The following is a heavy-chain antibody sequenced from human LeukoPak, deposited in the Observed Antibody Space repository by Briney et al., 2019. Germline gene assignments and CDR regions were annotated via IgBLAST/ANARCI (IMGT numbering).Heavy chain of an antibody. CDR3: AKARTDDYGDY. CDR2: ISYDGSNK. V-gene: IGHV3-30-3*01. Sequence: GGSLRLSCAASGFTFSSYATSWVRQAPGKGLEWVAVISYDGSNKYYADSVKGRFTISRDNSKNTLYLQMNSLRAEDTAVYYCAKARTDDYGDYWGQGTLVTVSS. CDR1: GFTFSSYA. D-gene: IGHD1/OR15-1a*01. J-gene: IGHJ4*02.